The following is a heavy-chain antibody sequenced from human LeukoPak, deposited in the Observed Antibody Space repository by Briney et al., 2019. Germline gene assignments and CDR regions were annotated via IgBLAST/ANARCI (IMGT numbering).Heavy chain of an antibody. V-gene: IGHV3-23*01. D-gene: IGHD3-16*01. Sequence: PGGSLRLSCVASGFTFNIYAMTWGRQAPGKGLEWVSAIRGSGDSTYYADSVKDRFTISRDNSKNTVYLQMNSLRAEDTAVYYCAKWDAYIESWGQGTLVTVSS. CDR2: IRGSGDST. CDR1: GFTFNIYA. J-gene: IGHJ5*02. CDR3: AKWDAYIES.